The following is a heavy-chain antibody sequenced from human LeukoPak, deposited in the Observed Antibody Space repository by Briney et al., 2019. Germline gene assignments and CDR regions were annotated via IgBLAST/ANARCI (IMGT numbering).Heavy chain of an antibody. D-gene: IGHD4-17*01. CDR3: ARGLYGDQGYFYYGMDV. V-gene: IGHV3-53*01. CDR2: IYSRGSI. Sequence: PGRSLRLSCAASGFTVGINYMSWVRQAPGKGLEWVSVIYSRGSIYYADSVKGRFTMSRDNSKNTLSLQMNSLRVEDTAMYYCARGLYGDQGYFYYGMDVWGKGTTVTVSS. J-gene: IGHJ6*04. CDR1: GFTVGINY.